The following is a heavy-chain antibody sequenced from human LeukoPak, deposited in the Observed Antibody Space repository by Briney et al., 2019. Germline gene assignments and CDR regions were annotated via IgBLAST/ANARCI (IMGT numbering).Heavy chain of an antibody. V-gene: IGHV3-21*01. CDR2: ISSSSSYI. J-gene: IGHJ3*02. CDR3: ASLIVGARDDAFDI. Sequence: GGSLRLSCAASGFTFSSYSMKWVRQAPGKGVEWVSSISSSSSYIYYADSVKGRYTISRDSAKNSLYLQMNSLRAEDTAVYYCASLIVGARDDAFDIWGQGTMVTVSS. CDR1: GFTFSSYS. D-gene: IGHD1-26*01.